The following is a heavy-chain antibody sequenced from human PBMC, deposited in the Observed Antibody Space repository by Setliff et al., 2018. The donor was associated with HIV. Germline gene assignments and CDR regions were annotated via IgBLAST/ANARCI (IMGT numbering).Heavy chain of an antibody. CDR3: ARGGWSGGGPLHYSYYYLDV. CDR1: GDTFTTYV. Sequence: GASVKVSCKGSGDTFTTYVVSWVRQAPGQGLEWMGGRSPIFSTTNYAQKFQGRVTITTDESTSRAYMELSSLTSEDTAVYYCARGGWSGGGPLHYSYYYLDVWGQGTAVTVSS. J-gene: IGHJ6*02. D-gene: IGHD2-15*01. V-gene: IGHV1-69*05. CDR2: RSPIFSTT.